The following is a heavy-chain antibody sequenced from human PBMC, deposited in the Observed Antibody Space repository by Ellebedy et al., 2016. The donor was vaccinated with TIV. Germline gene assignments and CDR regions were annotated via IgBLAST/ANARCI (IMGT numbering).Heavy chain of an antibody. CDR1: GGSISSSSYY. D-gene: IGHD5-18*01. CDR2: IHYSGST. CDR3: ARQGYRGYSYGATYTPFDY. V-gene: IGHV4-39*01. Sequence: MPSETLSLTCTVSGGSISSSSYYWGWIRQPPGKGLEWIGRIHYSGSTYYNPSLKSRVTISVNTSKNQFSLKLSSVTAADTAVYYCARQGYRGYSYGATYTPFDYWGQGTLVTVSS. J-gene: IGHJ4*02.